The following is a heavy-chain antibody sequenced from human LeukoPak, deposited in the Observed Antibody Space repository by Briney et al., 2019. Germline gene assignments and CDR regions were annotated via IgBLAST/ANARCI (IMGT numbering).Heavy chain of an antibody. CDR2: VYYSGGT. CDR1: GASISNSNFY. Sequence: PSETLSLTCTVSGASISNSNFYWGWIRQPPGKGLEWIGSVYYSGGTYYNPSLKSRFTISVDRPKNQFFLNVTSLTAADTAVYYCARSRQASGLLSSWGQGTPVVVSS. V-gene: IGHV4-39*07. CDR3: ARSRQASGLLSS. D-gene: IGHD3-10*01. J-gene: IGHJ5*02.